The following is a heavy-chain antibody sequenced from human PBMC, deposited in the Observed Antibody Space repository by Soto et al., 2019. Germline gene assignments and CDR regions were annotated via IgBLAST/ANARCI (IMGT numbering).Heavy chain of an antibody. Sequence: PGGSLRLSCAASGFTFSSYAMSWVRQAPGKGLEWVSAISGSGGSTYYADSVKGRFTISRDNSKNTLYLQMNSLRAEDTAVYYCAKGFYYDILTAINYWGQGTRVTVSS. CDR3: AKGFYYDILTAINY. CDR2: ISGSGGST. CDR1: GFTFSSYA. D-gene: IGHD3-9*01. V-gene: IGHV3-23*01. J-gene: IGHJ4*02.